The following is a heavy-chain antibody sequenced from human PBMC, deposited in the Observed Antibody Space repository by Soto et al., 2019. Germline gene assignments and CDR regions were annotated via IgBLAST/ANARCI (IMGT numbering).Heavy chain of an antibody. D-gene: IGHD5-18*01. V-gene: IGHV4-30-4*01. CDR3: ARISWIPX. CDR2: IYYSGNT. CDR1: GGSISSVDNY. Sequence: SETLSLTCTVSGGSISSVDNYWSWIRQPPGKGLELIGYIYYSGNTYYNPSLKSRVTISVDASNNQFSLKLSSVTAADTAVYYCARISWIPXWGRVTLVTVSX. J-gene: IGHJ4*02.